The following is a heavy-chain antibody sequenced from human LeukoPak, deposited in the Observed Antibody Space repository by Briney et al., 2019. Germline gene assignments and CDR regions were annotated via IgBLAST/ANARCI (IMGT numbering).Heavy chain of an antibody. D-gene: IGHD3-3*01. CDR1: GFTFSSYE. V-gene: IGHV3-48*03. J-gene: IGHJ4*02. CDR3: ARDFWSGYLDY. CDR2: ISSSGSTI. Sequence: GGSLRLSCAASGFTFSSYEMNWVRQAPGKGLEWVSYISSSGSTIYYADSVKGRFTISRDNAKNSLYLQMNSLRAEDTAVYYCARDFWSGYLDYWGQGTLVTVSS.